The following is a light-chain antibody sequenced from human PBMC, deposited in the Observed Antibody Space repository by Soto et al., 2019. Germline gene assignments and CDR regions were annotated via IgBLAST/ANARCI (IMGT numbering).Light chain of an antibody. CDR1: ESIARH. CDR3: QQSYSTLSIT. V-gene: IGKV1-39*01. J-gene: IGKJ5*01. CDR2: AAS. Sequence: DIQMTQSPSSLSASVGDRVTITCRASESIARHLKWYQQKPGKAPKLLIYAASSLQNGVPSRFRGGGSGTDFTLTISNLQREDFATYYCQQSYSTLSITFGQGTRLEIK.